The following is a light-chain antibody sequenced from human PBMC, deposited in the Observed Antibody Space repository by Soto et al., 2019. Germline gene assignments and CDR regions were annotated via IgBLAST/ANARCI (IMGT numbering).Light chain of an antibody. CDR2: KAS. V-gene: IGKV1-5*03. J-gene: IGKJ1*01. CDR1: QSISSW. Sequence: DIQITQPLFTLSASVGGRVTITFRASQSISSWLAWYQQKPGKAPKLLIYKASSLESGVPSRFSGSGSGTEFTLTITSLQPDDFATYYCQQYNSYPWTFGQGTKVDIK. CDR3: QQYNSYPWT.